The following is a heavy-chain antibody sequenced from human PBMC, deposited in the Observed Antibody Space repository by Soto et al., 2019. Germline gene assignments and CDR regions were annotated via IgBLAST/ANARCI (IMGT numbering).Heavy chain of an antibody. CDR3: AKDPYGDIYWYYDR. J-gene: IGHJ2*01. CDR2: ISGSGGST. Sequence: LILSCAASGFTFSSYAMSWVRQAPGKGLEWVSAISGSGGSTYYADSVKGRFTISRDNSKNTLYLQMNSLRAEDTAVYYCAKDPYGDIYWYYDRWGRGTQVTVSS. CDR1: GFTFSSYA. D-gene: IGHD4-17*01. V-gene: IGHV3-23*01.